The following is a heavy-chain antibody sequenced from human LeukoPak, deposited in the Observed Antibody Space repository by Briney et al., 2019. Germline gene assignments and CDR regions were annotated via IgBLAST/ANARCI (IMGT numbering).Heavy chain of an antibody. CDR3: ARGKRSPTAKVGVSVSFGFDY. CDR1: GYTFTGYY. D-gene: IGHD1-26*01. Sequence: ASVKVSCKASGYTFTGYYMHWVRQAPGQGLEWMGWINPNSGGTNYAQKFQGRVTMTRDTSISTAYMELSRLRSDDTAVYYCARGKRSPTAKVGVSVSFGFDYWGQGTLVTVSS. V-gene: IGHV1-2*02. J-gene: IGHJ4*02. CDR2: INPNSGGT.